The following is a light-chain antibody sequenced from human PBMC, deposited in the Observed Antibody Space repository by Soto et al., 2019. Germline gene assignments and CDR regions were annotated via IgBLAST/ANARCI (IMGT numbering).Light chain of an antibody. CDR2: DAS. Sequence: DIQVTQSPPTLSSSVGDRVTITCRASQTISTWMAWYQQKPGKAPKVLIYDASNLEYGVPSRFSGSGFGTEFILTISSLQPDDFATYWCQHYGGMWTFGQGTKVDIK. J-gene: IGKJ1*01. V-gene: IGKV1-5*01. CDR1: QTISTW. CDR3: QHYGGMWT.